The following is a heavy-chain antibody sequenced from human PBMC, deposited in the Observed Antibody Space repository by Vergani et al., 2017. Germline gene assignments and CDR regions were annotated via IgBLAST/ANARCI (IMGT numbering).Heavy chain of an antibody. D-gene: IGHD6-13*01. V-gene: IGHV3-7*01. J-gene: IGHJ4*02. CDR2: IKQDGSEK. CDR3: ARDSFPYSSSPGD. CDR1: GFRFREHG. Sequence: EVQLLESGGGSVQPGESLRLSCVASGFRFREHGMNWVRQAPGKGLEWVANIKQDGSEKYYVDSVKGRFTISRDNAKNSLYLQMNSLRAEDTAVYYCARDSFPYSSSPGDWGQGTLVTVSS.